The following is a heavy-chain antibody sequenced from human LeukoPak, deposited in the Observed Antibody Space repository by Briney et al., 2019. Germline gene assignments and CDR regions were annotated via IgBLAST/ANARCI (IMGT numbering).Heavy chain of an antibody. J-gene: IGHJ5*02. CDR2: IYADGSST. CDR3: ARDPGVGAKYSWFDP. CDR1: GFTFSSYW. Sequence: PGGSLRLSCAASGFTFSSYWMHWVRQAPGKGLVWVSRIYADGSSTTYADSVKGRFTISRDNAKNTLYLQMNSLRAEDTAVHYCARDPGVGAKYSWFDPWGQGTLVFVSS. D-gene: IGHD1-26*01. V-gene: IGHV3-74*03.